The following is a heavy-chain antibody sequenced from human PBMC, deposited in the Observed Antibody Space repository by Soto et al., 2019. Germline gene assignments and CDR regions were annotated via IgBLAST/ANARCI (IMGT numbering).Heavy chain of an antibody. D-gene: IGHD3-22*01. Sequence: GASVKVSCKASGYIFTSYYMHWVRQAPGQGLEWMGIINPSGGSTSYAQKFQGRVTMTRDTSTSTVYMELSSLRSEDTAVYYCARGPMIVVVTNSYYFDYWGQGTLVTVSS. CDR1: GYIFTSYY. V-gene: IGHV1-46*01. CDR3: ARGPMIVVVTNSYYFDY. CDR2: INPSGGST. J-gene: IGHJ4*02.